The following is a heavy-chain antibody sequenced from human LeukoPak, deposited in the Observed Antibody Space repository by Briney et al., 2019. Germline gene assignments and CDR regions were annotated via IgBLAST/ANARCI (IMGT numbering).Heavy chain of an antibody. D-gene: IGHD1-1*01. CDR1: GFTFSDYD. CDR2: IGTAGDT. J-gene: IGHJ4*02. Sequence: GGSLRLSCAASGFTFSDYDMHWVRQATGKGLEWVSAIGTAGDTYYTGSVKGRFTISRENAKNSLYLQMNSLRAGDTAVYYCARVSKERVGGVYYFDYWGQGTLVTVSS. V-gene: IGHV3-13*01. CDR3: ARVSKERVGGVYYFDY.